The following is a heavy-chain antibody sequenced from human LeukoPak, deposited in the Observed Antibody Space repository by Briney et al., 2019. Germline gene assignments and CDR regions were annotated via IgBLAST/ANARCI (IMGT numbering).Heavy chain of an antibody. D-gene: IGHD6-6*01. J-gene: IGHJ4*02. Sequence: PGGSLRLSCAAYGLTVSSEYLAWVRQAPGKGLEWISVIYGAGATYYADSVEGRFTISRDTYNNALYLQMNSLRVEDTAVYHCARLLPASRHYFDYWGQGTLVTVSS. V-gene: IGHV3-53*01. CDR2: IYGAGAT. CDR3: ARLLPASRHYFDY. CDR1: GLTVSSEY.